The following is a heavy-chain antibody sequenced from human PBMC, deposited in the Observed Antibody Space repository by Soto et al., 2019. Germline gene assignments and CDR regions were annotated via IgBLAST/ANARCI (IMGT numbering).Heavy chain of an antibody. Sequence: GGSLRLSCAASGFTFSNAWMSWVRQAPGKGLEWVGRIKSKTDGGTTDYAAPVKGRFTISRDDSKNTLYLQMNSLKTEDTAVYYCTTDQDFSGSYGRIDYWGQGTLVTVSS. CDR3: TTDQDFSGSYGRIDY. J-gene: IGHJ4*02. CDR1: GFTFSNAW. V-gene: IGHV3-15*01. CDR2: IKSKTDGGTT. D-gene: IGHD1-26*01.